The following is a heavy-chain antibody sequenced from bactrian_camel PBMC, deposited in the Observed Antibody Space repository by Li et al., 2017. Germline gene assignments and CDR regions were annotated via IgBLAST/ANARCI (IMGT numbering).Heavy chain of an antibody. CDR3: AAAAGLFGGTCLDVRSVDY. J-gene: IGHJ4*01. CDR2: INASGGRT. CDR1: GYTYSSNC. D-gene: IGHD7*01. Sequence: HVQLVESGGGSVQPGGSLRLSCDASGYTYSSNCMGWFRQAPGKEREGVAAINASGGRTAYRNSVKGRFTISQDNAKNTLYLQMNSLNSEDTAMYYCAAAAGLFGGTCLDVRSVDYWGQGTQVTVS. V-gene: IGHV3S54*01.